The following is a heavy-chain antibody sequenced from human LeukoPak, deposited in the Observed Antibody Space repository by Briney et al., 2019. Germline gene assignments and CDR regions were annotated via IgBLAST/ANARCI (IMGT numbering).Heavy chain of an antibody. CDR2: IRYDGSNK. Sequence: GGSLRLSCAASGFTFSSYGMHWVRQAPGKGLEWVAFIRYDGSNKYYADSVKGRFTISRDNSKNTLYLQLNSLRSEDTAVYYCAKDVAGVDYGGSPYYFDYWGQGTLVTVSS. J-gene: IGHJ4*02. CDR1: GFTFSSYG. D-gene: IGHD4-23*01. V-gene: IGHV3-30*02. CDR3: AKDVAGVDYGGSPYYFDY.